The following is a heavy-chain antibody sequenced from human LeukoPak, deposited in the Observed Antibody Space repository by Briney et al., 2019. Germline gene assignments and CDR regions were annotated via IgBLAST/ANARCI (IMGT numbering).Heavy chain of an antibody. CDR3: ARETYYYDSSGYDNFDY. V-gene: IGHV3-30-3*01. CDR2: ISYDGSNK. CDR1: GFTFSSYA. D-gene: IGHD3-22*01. Sequence: PGRSLRLSCVASGFTFSSYAMHWVRQAPGKGLEWVAVISYDGSNKYYADSVKGRFTISRDNSKNTLYLQMNSLRAEDTAVYYCARETYYYDSSGYDNFDYWGQGTMVTVSS. J-gene: IGHJ4*02.